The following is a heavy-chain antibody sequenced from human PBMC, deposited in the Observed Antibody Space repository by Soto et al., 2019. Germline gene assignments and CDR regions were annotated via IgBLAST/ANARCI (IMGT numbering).Heavy chain of an antibody. CDR3: AREPRYCRGGSCSITGDAYDI. V-gene: IGHV3-66*01. CDR1: GFIVSDTY. J-gene: IGHJ3*02. Sequence: EVQLVESGGGLVQPGGSLRLSCTASGFIVSDTYVNWVRQAPVKGLEWVSVISNRGDTHYADSVRGRFSLSRDISDNTLHLQMNNLRVEDTAVYYCAREPRYCRGGSCSITGDAYDIWGQGTMVTVSS. D-gene: IGHD2-15*01. CDR2: ISNRGDT.